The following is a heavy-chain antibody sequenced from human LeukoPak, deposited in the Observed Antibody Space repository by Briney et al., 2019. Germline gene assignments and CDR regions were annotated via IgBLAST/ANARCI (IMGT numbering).Heavy chain of an antibody. CDR1: GFTFSSYE. Sequence: GGSLRLSCAASGFTFSSYEMNWVRQAPGKGLEWVSYISSSGSTIYYADSVKGRFTISRDNAKNSLYLQVNSLRAEDTALYYCARNFGGGDSSGPYYWGQGTLVTVSS. CDR2: ISSSGSTI. D-gene: IGHD3-22*01. CDR3: ARNFGGGDSSGPYY. J-gene: IGHJ4*02. V-gene: IGHV3-48*03.